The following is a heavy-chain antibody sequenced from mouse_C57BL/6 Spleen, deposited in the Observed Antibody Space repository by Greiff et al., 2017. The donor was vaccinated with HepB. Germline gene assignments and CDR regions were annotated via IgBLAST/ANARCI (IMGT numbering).Heavy chain of an antibody. D-gene: IGHD2-1*01. CDR2: IDPSDSYT. J-gene: IGHJ1*03. CDR3: ARRRGNRGYFDV. V-gene: IGHV1-50*01. CDR1: GYTFTSYW. Sequence: QVQLQQPGAELVKPGASVKLSCKASGYTFTSYWMQWVKQRPGQGLEWIGEIDPSDSYTNYNQKFKGKATLTVDTSSSTAYMQLSSLTSEDSAVYYCARRRGNRGYFDVWGTGTTVTVSS.